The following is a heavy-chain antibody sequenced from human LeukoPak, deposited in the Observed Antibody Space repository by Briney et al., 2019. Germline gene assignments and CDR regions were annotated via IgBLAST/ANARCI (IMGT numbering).Heavy chain of an antibody. V-gene: IGHV3-23*01. J-gene: IGHJ4*02. D-gene: IGHD1-7*01. CDR1: GFTFSSYA. Sequence: GGSLRLSCAASGFTFSSYAMSWVRQAPGKGLEWVSAISGSGGSTYYADSVKGRFTISRDNAKNSPYLQMNSLRAEDTAIYYCAREDDWNYEDYWGQGTLVTVSS. CDR2: ISGSGGST. CDR3: AREDDWNYEDY.